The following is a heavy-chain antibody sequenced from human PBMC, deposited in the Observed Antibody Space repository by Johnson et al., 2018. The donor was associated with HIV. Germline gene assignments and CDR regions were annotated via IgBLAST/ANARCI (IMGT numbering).Heavy chain of an antibody. V-gene: IGHV3-30*04. CDR1: GFTFSTYS. Sequence: VQLVESGGGVVQPGRSLRLSCAASGFTFSTYSMHWVRQAPGKGLEWVAVISYDGSIKYYAASVRGRFTISRDTSKNTLYLQMNSLRAEDTAVYYCARSYSGSTWDAFDIWGQGTLVTVSS. D-gene: IGHD1-26*01. CDR3: ARSYSGSTWDAFDI. CDR2: ISYDGSIK. J-gene: IGHJ3*02.